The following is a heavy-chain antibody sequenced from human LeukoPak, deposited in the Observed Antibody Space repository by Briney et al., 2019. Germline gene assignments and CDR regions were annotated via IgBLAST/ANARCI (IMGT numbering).Heavy chain of an antibody. D-gene: IGHD6-13*01. V-gene: IGHV3-11*06. CDR3: ARVRGSSSARWFDP. CDR1: GFTFSDYY. CDR2: ISSSSSYT. J-gene: IGHJ5*02. Sequence: GGSLRLSCAASGFTFSDYYMSWIRQAPGKGLERVSYISSSSSYTNYADSVKGRFTISRDNAKNSLYLQMNSLRAEDTAVYYCARVRGSSSARWFDPWGLGTLVTVSS.